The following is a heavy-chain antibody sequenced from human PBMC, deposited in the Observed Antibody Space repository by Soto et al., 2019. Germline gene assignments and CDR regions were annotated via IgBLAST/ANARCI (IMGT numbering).Heavy chain of an antibody. Sequence: EVQLVESGGGLVQPGGSLRLSCAVSGFTLSDHFMDWVRQAPGKGLEWVGRTKHTVSSSATDYAASVKGRYTMSRDDSYNSLDLQMSSLRTEDTAVYYCVAYLRYYVHWGQGTLVPVSS. CDR1: GFTLSDHF. V-gene: IGHV3-72*01. CDR2: TKHTVSSSAT. D-gene: IGHD1-26*01. J-gene: IGHJ4*02. CDR3: VAYLRYYVH.